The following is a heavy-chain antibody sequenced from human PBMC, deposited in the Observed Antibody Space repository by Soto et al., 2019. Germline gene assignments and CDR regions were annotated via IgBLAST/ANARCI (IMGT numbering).Heavy chain of an antibody. V-gene: IGHV4-34*01. D-gene: IGHD2-15*01. J-gene: IGHJ3*02. CDR2: INHSGST. CDR3: ARDCCGCSCHSNALDI. Sequence: SETLSLTCAVYGGSFSGYYWSWIRQPPGKGLEWIGEINHSGSTNYNPSLKSRVTISVDTSKNQFSLKLSSVTAADSAVYYCARDCCGCSCHSNALDICGQRTTVPVSS. CDR1: GGSFSGYY.